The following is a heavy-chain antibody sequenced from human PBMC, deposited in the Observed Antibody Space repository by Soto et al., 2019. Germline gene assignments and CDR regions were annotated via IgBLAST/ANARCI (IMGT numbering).Heavy chain of an antibody. J-gene: IGHJ3*02. CDR3: ATVRHSSGWNDAFDI. V-gene: IGHV1-24*01. CDR2: FDPEDGET. CDR1: GYTLTELS. Sequence: ASVKVSCKVSGYTLTELSMHWVRQAPGKGLEWMGGFDPEDGETIYAQEFQGRVTMTEDTSTDTAYMELSSLRSEDTAVYYCATVRHSSGWNDAFDIWGQGTMVTVSS. D-gene: IGHD6-19*01.